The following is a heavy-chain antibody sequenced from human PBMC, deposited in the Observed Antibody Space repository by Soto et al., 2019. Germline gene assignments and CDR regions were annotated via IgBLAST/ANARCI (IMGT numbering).Heavy chain of an antibody. V-gene: IGHV1-69*11. CDR1: GCTFSSYA. CDR3: ARVVMTTVPASYLYGMDV. J-gene: IGHJ6*02. D-gene: IGHD4-4*01. Sequence: SFKVSCKASGCTFSSYAISWVRQAPGQGLEWIGRVIPFIGTANYAQKFQGRVTITANESTSTAYMELTSLRSEDTAVYYCARVVMTTVPASYLYGMDVWGQGTTVTVSS. CDR2: VIPFIGTA.